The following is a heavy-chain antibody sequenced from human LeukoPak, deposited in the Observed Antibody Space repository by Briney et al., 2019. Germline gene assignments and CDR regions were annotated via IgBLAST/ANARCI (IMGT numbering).Heavy chain of an antibody. CDR3: ANYAGLRLGELHY. CDR2: ISGSGGST. D-gene: IGHD3-16*01. CDR1: GGSISSSSYY. Sequence: ETLSLTCTVSGGSISSSSYYWGWVRQAPGKGLEWVSAISGSGGSTYYADSVKGRFTISRDNSKNTLYLQMNSLRAEDTAVYYCANYAGLRLGELHYWGQGTLVTVSS. V-gene: IGHV3-23*01. J-gene: IGHJ4*02.